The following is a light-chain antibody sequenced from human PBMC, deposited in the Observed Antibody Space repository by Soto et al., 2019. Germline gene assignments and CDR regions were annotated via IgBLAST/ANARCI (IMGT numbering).Light chain of an antibody. Sequence: QSVLTQPPSVSGAPGQRVTISCTGSSSNIVAGYDVHWYQQLPGTAPKLLIYGNSNRPSGVPDRFSGSKSGTSASLAIAGLQAEDEADYYCQSYDSSLGGAVFGGGTKLTVL. CDR2: GNS. CDR3: QSYDSSLGGAV. J-gene: IGLJ2*01. V-gene: IGLV1-40*01. CDR1: SSNIVAGYD.